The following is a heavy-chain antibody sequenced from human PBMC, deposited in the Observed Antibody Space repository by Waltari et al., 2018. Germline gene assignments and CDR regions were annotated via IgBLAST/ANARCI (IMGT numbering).Heavy chain of an antibody. Sequence: QLHLQESGPGLVKPSETLSLTWSLSGGSITSNRHHWGWLRQPPGKGPEWTGTTSYSGATYNNPPLKSRVTIAVDTSKNQYSLKLTSVTAADTAVYYCATYIGASIGTAAFDVWGQGTMVTVSS. CDR2: TSYSGAT. CDR3: ATYIGASIGTAAFDV. D-gene: IGHD5-12*01. CDR1: GGSITSNRHH. J-gene: IGHJ3*01. V-gene: IGHV4-39*01.